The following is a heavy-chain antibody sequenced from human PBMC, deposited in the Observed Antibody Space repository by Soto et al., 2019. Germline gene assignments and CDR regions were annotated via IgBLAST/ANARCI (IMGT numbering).Heavy chain of an antibody. CDR1: GGSVSSGSYY. CDR2: IYYSGST. D-gene: IGHD6-13*01. Sequence: SETLSLTCTVSGGSVSSGSYYWSWIRQPPGKGLEWIGYIYYSGSTNYNPSLKSRVTISVDTSKNQFSLKLSSVTAADTAVYYCARSRGRIYSSSWFDPWGQRTPVTVSS. CDR3: ARSRGRIYSSSWFDP. J-gene: IGHJ5*01. V-gene: IGHV4-61*01.